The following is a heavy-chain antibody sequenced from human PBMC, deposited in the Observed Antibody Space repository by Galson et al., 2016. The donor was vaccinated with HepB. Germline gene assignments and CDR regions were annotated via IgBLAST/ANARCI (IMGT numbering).Heavy chain of an antibody. CDR1: GYTFNTYN. J-gene: IGHJ4*02. Sequence: SVKVSCKASGYTFNTYNMHWVRQAPGQGLEWMGIIKPSGGNTIYAQKFQDRITMTRDTSTSTVYKELISLRSEDTAVYYCARELDHSFYFDYWGQGTPLTVSS. D-gene: IGHD1-14*01. CDR3: ARELDHSFYFDY. CDR2: IKPSGGNT. V-gene: IGHV1-46*02.